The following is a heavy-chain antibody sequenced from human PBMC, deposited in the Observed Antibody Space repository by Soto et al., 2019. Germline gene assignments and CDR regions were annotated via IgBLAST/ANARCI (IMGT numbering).Heavy chain of an antibody. J-gene: IGHJ6*02. V-gene: IGHV4-31*03. CDR2: IYYSGST. CDR1: GGSISSGGYY. Sequence: HSETLSLTCTVSGGSISSGGYYWSWIRQHPGKGLEWIGYIYYSGSTYYNPSLKSRVTISVDTSKNQFSLKLSSVTAADTAVYYCATLTMVRGALWYYYGMDVWGQGTTVTVS. D-gene: IGHD3-10*01. CDR3: ATLTMVRGALWYYYGMDV.